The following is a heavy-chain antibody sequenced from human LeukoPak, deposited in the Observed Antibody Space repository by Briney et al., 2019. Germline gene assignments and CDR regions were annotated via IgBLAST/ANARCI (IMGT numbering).Heavy chain of an antibody. D-gene: IGHD3-3*01. Sequence: GGSLRLSCAASGFTFSSYAMSWVRQAPGKGLEWVSAISGSGGSTYYADSVKGRFTISRDNSKNTLYLQMNSLRAEDTAVYYCAKVDLLRFLEWLPPHFDYWGQGTLVTVSS. CDR1: GFTFSSYA. V-gene: IGHV3-23*01. CDR3: AKVDLLRFLEWLPPHFDY. J-gene: IGHJ4*02. CDR2: ISGSGGST.